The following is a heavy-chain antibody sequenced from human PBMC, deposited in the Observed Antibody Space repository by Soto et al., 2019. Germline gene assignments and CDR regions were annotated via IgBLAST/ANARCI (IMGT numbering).Heavy chain of an antibody. V-gene: IGHV1-69*12. Sequence: QVQLVQSGAEVKKPGSSVKVSCKASGGTFSSYAITWVRQAPGQGLEWMGGIIPMFGTANYAQKFQGRVTITADESTSTAYMELSSLRSEDTAVYYCAWGYYGSRSLGYYGMDVWGHGTTVTVSS. D-gene: IGHD3-10*01. J-gene: IGHJ6*02. CDR3: AWGYYGSRSLGYYGMDV. CDR2: IIPMFGTA. CDR1: GGTFSSYA.